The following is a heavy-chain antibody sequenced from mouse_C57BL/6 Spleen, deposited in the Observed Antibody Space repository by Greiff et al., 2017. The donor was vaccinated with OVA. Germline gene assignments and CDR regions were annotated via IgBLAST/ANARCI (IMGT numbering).Heavy chain of an antibody. V-gene: IGHV10-1*01. D-gene: IGHD1-2*01. CDR2: IRSKSNNYAT. Sequence: EVHLVESGGGLVQPKGSLKLSCAASGFSFNTYAMNWVRQAPGKGLEWVARIRSKSNNYATYYADSVKDRFTISRDDSESMLYLQMNNLKTEDTAMYYCVRQEVLRRNYYAMDYWGQGTSVTVSS. CDR1: GFSFNTYA. J-gene: IGHJ4*01. CDR3: VRQEVLRRNYYAMDY.